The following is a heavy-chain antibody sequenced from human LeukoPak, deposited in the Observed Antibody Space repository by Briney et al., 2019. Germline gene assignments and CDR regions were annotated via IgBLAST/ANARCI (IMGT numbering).Heavy chain of an antibody. CDR1: GASISDTHW. J-gene: IGHJ4*02. CDR2: IYKSGSP. CDR3: ARDPHTSNQPDY. D-gene: IGHD2-2*01. Sequence: SGTLSLTCAVSGASISDTHWWSWVRQPPGKGLEWIGEIYKSGSPNYNPSLRSRVAISEDKFKNQFLLKLTSVTAADTAVYYCARDPHTSNQPDYWGQGTLVTVSS. V-gene: IGHV4-4*02.